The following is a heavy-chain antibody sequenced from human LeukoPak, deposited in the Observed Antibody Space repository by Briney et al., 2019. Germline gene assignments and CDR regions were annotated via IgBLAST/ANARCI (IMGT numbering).Heavy chain of an antibody. CDR1: GFTFEDHG. Sequence: PGGSLRLSCAAAGFTFEDHGMSWVRQVPGKGLEWVSSINWSGGHISYADSVKGRFTISRVNAKNSLYLQMDSLRAEDTALYFCAKYFYDSSGYSAYFDYWGQGTLVTVSS. J-gene: IGHJ4*02. V-gene: IGHV3-20*04. CDR2: INWSGGHI. CDR3: AKYFYDSSGYSAYFDY. D-gene: IGHD3-22*01.